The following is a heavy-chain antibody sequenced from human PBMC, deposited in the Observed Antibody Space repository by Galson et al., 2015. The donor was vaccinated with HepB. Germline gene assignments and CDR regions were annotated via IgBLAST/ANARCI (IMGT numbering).Heavy chain of an antibody. J-gene: IGHJ6*03. D-gene: IGHD2-2*01. Sequence: SLRLSCAASGFTFSNAWMNWVRQAPGKGLEWVGRIKSKTDGGTTDYAAPVKGRFTISRDDSKNTLYLQMNSLKTEDTAVYYCTTEFPDCSSTSCSSHYYYYYYMDVWGKGTTVTVSS. CDR2: IKSKTDGGTT. V-gene: IGHV3-15*07. CDR3: TTEFPDCSSTSCSSHYYYYYYMDV. CDR1: GFTFSNAW.